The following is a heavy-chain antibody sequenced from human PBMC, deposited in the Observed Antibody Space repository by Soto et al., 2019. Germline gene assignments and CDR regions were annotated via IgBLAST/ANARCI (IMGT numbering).Heavy chain of an antibody. J-gene: IGHJ5*02. V-gene: IGHV4-34*01. D-gene: IGHD3-16*01. CDR1: GGSFSDNY. CDR2: INHSGTT. CDR3: ASLYLHMGPGFDT. Sequence: SETLSLTCSVYGGSFSDNYYNWIRQTPGKGLEWIGEINHSGTTNYNPSLKSRVTISVDTSKNQFSLKLSSVTAADTAIYYCASLYLHMGPGFDTWGQGTLVTVSS.